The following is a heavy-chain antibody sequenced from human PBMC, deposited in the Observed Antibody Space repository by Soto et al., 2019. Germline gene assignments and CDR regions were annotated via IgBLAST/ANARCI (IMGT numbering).Heavy chain of an antibody. Sequence: PGGSLRLSCAASGFTFSSYSMNWVRQAPGKGLEWVSSISSSSSYIYYADSVKGRFTISRDNAKNSLYLQMNSLRAEDTAVYYCARDDYGDSYYYYGMDVWGQGTTVTVSS. CDR2: ISSSSSYI. CDR1: GFTFSSYS. D-gene: IGHD4-17*01. V-gene: IGHV3-21*01. CDR3: ARDDYGDSYYYYGMDV. J-gene: IGHJ6*02.